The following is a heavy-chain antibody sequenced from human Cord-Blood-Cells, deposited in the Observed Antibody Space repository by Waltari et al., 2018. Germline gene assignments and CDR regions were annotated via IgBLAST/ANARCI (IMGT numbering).Heavy chain of an antibody. CDR3: ASGYYDSSGYYPYYYYYGMDV. V-gene: IGHV1-69*01. CDR1: GGTFSSYA. D-gene: IGHD3-22*01. J-gene: IGHJ6*02. Sequence: QVQMVQSGDEVKKPGSSVKVSCQASGGTFSSYAISWVGQAPGHGLAWMGGSIPIIGTANDAQKFQGRVTITADESTGTADMGLSSLRSEDTAVYYCASGYYDSSGYYPYYYYYGMDVWGQGTTGTVSS. CDR2: SIPIIGTA.